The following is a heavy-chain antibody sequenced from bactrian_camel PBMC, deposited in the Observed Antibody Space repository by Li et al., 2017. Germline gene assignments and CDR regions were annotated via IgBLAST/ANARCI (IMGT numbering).Heavy chain of an antibody. V-gene: IGHV3S53*01. Sequence: HVQLVESGGGSVQVGGSLRLSCVASGDTISRYCMGWFRQIPDKEREGVAGLDSGGSTTYADSVKGRFAISEDIDAHILYLKMDNLTLEDTAMYYCAADDGYCGANATPGFNMWGQGTQVTVS. CDR3: AADDGYCGANATPGFNM. CDR1: GDTISRYC. CDR2: LDSGGST. J-gene: IGHJ4*01. D-gene: IGHD2*01.